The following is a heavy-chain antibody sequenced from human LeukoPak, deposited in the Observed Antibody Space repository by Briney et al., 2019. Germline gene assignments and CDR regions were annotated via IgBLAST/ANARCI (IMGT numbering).Heavy chain of an antibody. J-gene: IGHJ4*02. CDR1: GYSFTGYY. CDR2: INPNSGGT. CDR3: ATRAVDSGSFLAPFEY. V-gene: IGHV1-2*02. D-gene: IGHD1-26*01. Sequence: GASVKVSCKASGYSFTGYYMDWVRQAPGQGLGWMGWINPNSGGTNYAQKFQGRVTMTRDTSISTAYMDLSRLTSDDTAVYYCATRAVDSGSFLAPFEYWGQGTLVTVSS.